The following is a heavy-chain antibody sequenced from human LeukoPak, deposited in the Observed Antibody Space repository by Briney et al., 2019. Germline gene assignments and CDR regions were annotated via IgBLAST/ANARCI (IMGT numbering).Heavy chain of an antibody. CDR2: HTTGPSD. V-gene: IGHV6-1*01. CDR3: ARANWGEYFDH. CDR1: GTVPLPKVLL. Sequence: SQTSHSPVPSPGTVPLPKVLLGTGSGSPHREALSGWEGHTTGPSDDYAVSVKSRITINPDTSKNQFSLQLNSVTPDDTAVYYCARANWGEYFDHWGQGTLVTVSS. D-gene: IGHD7-27*01. J-gene: IGHJ4*02.